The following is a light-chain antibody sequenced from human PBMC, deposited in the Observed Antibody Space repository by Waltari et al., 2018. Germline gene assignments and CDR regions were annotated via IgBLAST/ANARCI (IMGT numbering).Light chain of an antibody. V-gene: IGLV2-14*03. CDR3: SSYTTINTYV. J-gene: IGLJ1*01. Sequence: QSALTQPASVSGSPGQSITISCTGPNSHAGAYNYVCWYQQHPGKAPKLLIYDVSQRPSGVSSRFSGSKSGNTAFLTISGLQAEDEADFYCSSYTTINTYVFGTGTRVTVV. CDR2: DVS. CDR1: NSHAGAYNY.